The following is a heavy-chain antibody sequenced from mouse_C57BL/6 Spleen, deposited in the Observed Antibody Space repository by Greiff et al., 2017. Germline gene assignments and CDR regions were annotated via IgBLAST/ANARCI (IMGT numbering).Heavy chain of an antibody. D-gene: IGHD1-1*01. J-gene: IGHJ2*01. Sequence: VQLQQSGPELVKPGASVKISCKASGYAFSSSWMNWVKQRPGKGLEWIGRIYPGDGDTNYNGKFKGKATLTADKSSSTAYMQLSSLTSEDSAVYFCARDYGSIFDYWGQGTTLTVSS. CDR2: IYPGDGDT. CDR3: ARDYGSIFDY. CDR1: GYAFSSSW. V-gene: IGHV1-82*01.